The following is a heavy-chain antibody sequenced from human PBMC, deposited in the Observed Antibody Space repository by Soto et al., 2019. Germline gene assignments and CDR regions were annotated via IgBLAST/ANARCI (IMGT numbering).Heavy chain of an antibody. J-gene: IGHJ5*02. CDR2: IIPILGIA. V-gene: IGHV1-69*02. CDR3: ARFIVVLAARNHPGWFDA. D-gene: IGHD2-15*01. CDR1: GGTFSSYT. Sequence: QVQLVQSGAEVKKPGSSVKVSCNASGGTFSSYTISWVRQAPGQGLEWMGRIIPILGIANYAQKFQGRVTITADKSTSTAYMELSSLRSEDTAVYYCARFIVVLAARNHPGWFDAWGQGTLVTVSS.